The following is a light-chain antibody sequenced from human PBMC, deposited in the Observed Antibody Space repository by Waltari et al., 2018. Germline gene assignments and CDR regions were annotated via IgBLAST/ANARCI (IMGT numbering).Light chain of an antibody. CDR2: KAS. V-gene: IGKV1-5*03. CDR3: QQYDSSPWT. Sequence: DIQMTQSPSTLSASVGDTVTITCRASQSISRWLAWHQQEPGKAPNLLFYKASSLESGVPARFSGSGSGTEFTLTISSLQPDDFVTYYCQQYDSSPWTFGQGTKVEIK. J-gene: IGKJ1*01. CDR1: QSISRW.